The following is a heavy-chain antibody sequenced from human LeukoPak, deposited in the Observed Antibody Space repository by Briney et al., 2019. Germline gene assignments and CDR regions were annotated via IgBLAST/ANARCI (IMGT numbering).Heavy chain of an antibody. Sequence: WETLSLTCAVYGGSFSGYYWSWIRQPPGKGLEWIGYIYYSGSTNYNPSLKSRVTISVDTSKNQFSLKLSSVTAADTAVYYCARLIRYFDWFPFDYWGQGTLVTVSS. CDR2: IYYSGST. V-gene: IGHV4-59*08. CDR1: GGSFSGYY. J-gene: IGHJ4*02. CDR3: ARLIRYFDWFPFDY. D-gene: IGHD3-9*01.